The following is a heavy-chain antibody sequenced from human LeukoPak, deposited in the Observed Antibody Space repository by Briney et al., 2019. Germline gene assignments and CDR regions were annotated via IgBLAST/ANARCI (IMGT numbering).Heavy chain of an antibody. D-gene: IGHD3-3*01. Sequence: PSETLSLTCAVYGGSFSGYYWSWIRQPPGKGLEWIGSIYYSGSTYYNPSLKSRVTISVDTSKNQFSLKLSSVTAADTAVYYCATLWSGYYYYYYGMDVWGQGTTVTVSS. V-gene: IGHV4-34*01. J-gene: IGHJ6*02. CDR1: GGSFSGYY. CDR2: IYYSGST. CDR3: ATLWSGYYYYYYGMDV.